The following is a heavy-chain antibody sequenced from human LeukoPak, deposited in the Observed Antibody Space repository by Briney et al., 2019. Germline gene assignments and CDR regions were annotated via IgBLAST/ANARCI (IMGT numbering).Heavy chain of an antibody. CDR3: ASRSTYTYGRTGYFDY. V-gene: IGHV3-7*03. J-gene: IGHJ4*02. Sequence: PGGSLRLSCVASGFTFNNYWTDWVRQAPGKGLEWVASIKPDGSQKDYVDSVKGRFTISRDNAKNSLYLQMNSLRAEDTAVYYCASRSTYTYGRTGYFDYWGQGTLVTVSS. CDR2: IKPDGSQK. D-gene: IGHD5-18*01. CDR1: GFTFNNYW.